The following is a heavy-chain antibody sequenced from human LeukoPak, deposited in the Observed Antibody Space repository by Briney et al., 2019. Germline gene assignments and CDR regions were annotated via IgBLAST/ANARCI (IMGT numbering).Heavy chain of an antibody. Sequence: ASVKVSCKASGYTFTSYYMHWVRQAPGEGLEWMGIINPTGGSTSYAQKFQGRVTMTRDTSTSTVYMELSSLRSEDTAVYYCTRDHYHKIHSVMVTAPDYWGQGTLVVVSS. CDR1: GYTFTSYY. J-gene: IGHJ4*02. V-gene: IGHV1-46*01. CDR3: TRDHYHKIHSVMVTAPDY. CDR2: INPTGGST. D-gene: IGHD2-21*02.